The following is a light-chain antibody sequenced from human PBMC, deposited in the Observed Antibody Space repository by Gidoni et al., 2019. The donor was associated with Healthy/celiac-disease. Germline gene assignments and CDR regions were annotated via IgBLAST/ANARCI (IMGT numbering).Light chain of an antibody. V-gene: IGKV1-9*01. Sequence: DIQLTQSPSFLSASVGDRVTITCRASQGISSYLDWYQQKPGKAPKLLIYAASTLQSGVPSRFSGSGSGTEFTLTISSLQPEDFATYYCQQLNSYPRTFXQXTKVXIK. CDR2: AAS. J-gene: IGKJ1*01. CDR3: QQLNSYPRT. CDR1: QGISSY.